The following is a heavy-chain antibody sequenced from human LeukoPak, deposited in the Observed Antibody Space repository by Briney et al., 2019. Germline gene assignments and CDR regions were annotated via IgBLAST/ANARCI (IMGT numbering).Heavy chain of an antibody. Sequence: GASVKVSCTASGYTFTSYDISWVRQAPGQGLEWMGGIIPIFGTANYAQKFQGRVTITADESTSTAYMELSSLRSEDTAVYYCARERLDKYYYYGMDVWGQGTTVTVSS. CDR1: GYTFTSYD. CDR2: IIPIFGTA. J-gene: IGHJ6*02. CDR3: ARERLDKYYYYGMDV. D-gene: IGHD1-1*01. V-gene: IGHV1-69*13.